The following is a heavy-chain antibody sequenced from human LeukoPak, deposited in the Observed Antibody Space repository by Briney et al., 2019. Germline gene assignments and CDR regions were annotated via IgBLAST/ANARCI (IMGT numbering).Heavy chain of an antibody. D-gene: IGHD2-15*01. CDR3: ARELGYCSGASCYFKYYGMDV. J-gene: IGHJ6*02. Sequence: GGSLRLSCAASGFTFSSYDMHWVRQAPGKGLEWVTVISYDGSNKYYGDSVKGRFTISRDNSKNTLYLQMNSLRAEDTAVYYCARELGYCSGASCYFKYYGMDVWGQGTTVTVFS. V-gene: IGHV3-30*03. CDR1: GFTFSSYD. CDR2: ISYDGSNK.